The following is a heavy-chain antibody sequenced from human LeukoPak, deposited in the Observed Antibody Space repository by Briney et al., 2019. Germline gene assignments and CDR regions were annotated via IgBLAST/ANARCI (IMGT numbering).Heavy chain of an antibody. D-gene: IGHD1-26*01. CDR1: GFAFNTYT. CDR3: ARVTAGATTLNYYYYFMDV. J-gene: IGHJ6*03. CDR2: ITSTSAYR. Sequence: GGSLRLSCVGFGFAFNTYTITWARQAPGKGLEWVSSITSTSAYRQYADSVRGRFTISRDNTKNSLYLQMNSLGAEDTAVYHCARVTAGATTLNYYYYFMDVWGKGTTVTVSS. V-gene: IGHV3-21*01.